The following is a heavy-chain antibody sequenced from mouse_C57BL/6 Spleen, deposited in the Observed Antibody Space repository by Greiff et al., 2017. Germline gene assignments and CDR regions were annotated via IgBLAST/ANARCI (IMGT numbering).Heavy chain of an antibody. J-gene: IGHJ3*01. CDR1: GFSLTSYG. CDR2: IWSGGST. D-gene: IGHD2-5*01. Sequence: VQLQQSGPGLVQPSQSLSITCTVSGFSLTSYGVHWVRQSPGKGLEWLGVIWSGGSTDYNAAFISRLSISKDNSKSQVFFKMNSLQADDTAIYYCASSYYSNYVGFAYWGQGTLVTVSA. CDR3: ASSYYSNYVGFAY. V-gene: IGHV2-2*01.